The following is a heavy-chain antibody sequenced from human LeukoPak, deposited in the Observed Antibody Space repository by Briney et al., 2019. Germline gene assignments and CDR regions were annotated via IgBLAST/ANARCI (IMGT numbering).Heavy chain of an antibody. V-gene: IGHV3-30*18. Sequence: GRSLRLSCAASGFTFSSYGMHWVRQAPGKGLEWVAVISYDGSNKYYADSVKGRFTISRDNSKNTLYLQMNSLRAEDTAVYYCAKQDSSGSLDYWGQGTLVTVSS. J-gene: IGHJ4*02. CDR3: AKQDSSGSLDY. D-gene: IGHD3-22*01. CDR2: ISYDGSNK. CDR1: GFTFSSYG.